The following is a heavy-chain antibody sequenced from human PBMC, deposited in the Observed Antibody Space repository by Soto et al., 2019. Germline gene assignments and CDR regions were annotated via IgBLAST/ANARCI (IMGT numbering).Heavy chain of an antibody. CDR1: GYTFTSYG. J-gene: IGHJ3*02. V-gene: IGHV1-18*01. D-gene: IGHD3-3*01. Sequence: ASVKVSCKASGYTFTSYGISWVRQAPGQGLEWMGWISAYNGNTSYAQKLQGRVTMTTDTSTSTAYMELRSLRSDDTAVYYCARGVTIFGVVTQGVAFDIWGQGTMVTVSS. CDR3: ARGVTIFGVVTQGVAFDI. CDR2: ISAYNGNT.